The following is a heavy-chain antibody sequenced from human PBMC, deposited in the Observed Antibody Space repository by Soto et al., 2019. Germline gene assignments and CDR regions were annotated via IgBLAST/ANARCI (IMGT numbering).Heavy chain of an antibody. CDR1: GFTFSNYA. CDR2: ISGSGGDT. CDR3: AKDPVGTPYYYYMDV. V-gene: IGHV3-23*01. D-gene: IGHD1-1*01. J-gene: IGHJ6*03. Sequence: PGGSLRLSCAASGFTFSNYALSWVRQDPGEGLEWVSAISGSGGDTYYADSVKGRFTISRDNSRNTLYLQMNSLRAEDTAVYYCAKDPVGTPYYYYMDVWGKGTTVPVSS.